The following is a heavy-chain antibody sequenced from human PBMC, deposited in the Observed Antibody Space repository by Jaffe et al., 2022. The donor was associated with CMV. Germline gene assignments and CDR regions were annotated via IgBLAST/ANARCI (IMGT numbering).Heavy chain of an antibody. V-gene: IGHV3-7*03. CDR3: ARGLVAITFGGVINYYYYMDV. CDR2: IKQDGSEK. J-gene: IGHJ6*03. CDR1: GFTFSSYW. D-gene: IGHD3-16*01. Sequence: EVQLVESGGGLVQPGGSLRLSCAASGFTFSSYWMSWVRQAPGKGLEWVANIKQDGSEKYYVDSVKGRFTISRDNAKNSLYLQMNSLRAEDTAVYYCARGLVAITFGGVINYYYYMDVWGKGTTVTVSS.